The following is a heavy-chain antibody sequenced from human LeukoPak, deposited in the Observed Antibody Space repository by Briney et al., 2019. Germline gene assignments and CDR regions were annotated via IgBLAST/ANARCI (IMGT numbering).Heavy chain of an antibody. CDR3: ARDLYVSAAAGNNWFDP. J-gene: IGHJ5*02. CDR1: GFTFSSYS. D-gene: IGHD6-13*01. V-gene: IGHV3-21*01. Sequence: GGSLRLSCAASGFTFSSYSMNWVRQAPGKGLEWVSSISSSSYIYYADSVKGRLTISRDNAKNSLYLQMNSLRAEDTAVYYCARDLYVSAAAGNNWFDPWGQGTLVTVSS. CDR2: ISSSSYI.